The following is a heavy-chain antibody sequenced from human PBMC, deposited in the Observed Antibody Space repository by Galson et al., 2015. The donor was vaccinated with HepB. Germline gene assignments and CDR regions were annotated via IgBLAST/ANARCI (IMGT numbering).Heavy chain of an antibody. Sequence: SLRLSCAASGFTFSNYWMNWVRQVPGKGLVWVSRINSDGNIISYADSVKGRFTISRDNAKNTLYLQMNSLRAEDTAVYYCVREVAAAISVYYLDCWGQGTLVTVSS. J-gene: IGHJ4*02. CDR3: VREVAAAISVYYLDC. D-gene: IGHD2-2*02. V-gene: IGHV3-74*01. CDR1: GFTFSNYW. CDR2: INSDGNII.